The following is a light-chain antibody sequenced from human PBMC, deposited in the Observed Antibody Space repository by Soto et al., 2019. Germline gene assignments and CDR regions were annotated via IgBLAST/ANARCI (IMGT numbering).Light chain of an antibody. CDR3: QQLTNIRFT. J-gene: IGKJ2*01. CDR1: QGINKF. Sequence: IQLTQSPSSLSASVGDRVNITCRASQGINKFLAWYQQRPGKAPQLLVYGASTLRSGVPSRFSGSGSGTDFTLTISSQQPEDFATYYCQQLTNIRFTFGQGTKLDI. CDR2: GAS. V-gene: IGKV1-9*01.